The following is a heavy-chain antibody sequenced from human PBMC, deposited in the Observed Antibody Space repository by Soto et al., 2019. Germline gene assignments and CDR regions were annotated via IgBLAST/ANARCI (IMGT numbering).Heavy chain of an antibody. CDR3: ARQRTSVVTQAYFDS. D-gene: IGHD2-21*02. CDR2: IYYSGST. CDR1: GDSINNRSYY. V-gene: IGHV4-39*01. J-gene: IGHJ4*02. Sequence: SETLSLTCTVTGDSINNRSYYWGWIRQPPGKGLEWIGSIYYSGSTYNNPSLKSRVSMSVDTSKNQFSLKLRSVTAADTALYYCARQRTSVVTQAYFDSWGQGSLVTVPQ.